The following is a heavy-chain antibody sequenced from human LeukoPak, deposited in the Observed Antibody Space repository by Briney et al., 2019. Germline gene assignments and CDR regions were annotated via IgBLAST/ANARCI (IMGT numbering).Heavy chain of an antibody. Sequence: PGGPLRLSCAASGFTFDDYAMHWVRQAPGKGLEWVSGISWNSGSIGYADSVKGRFTISRDNAKNSLYLQMNSLRAEDTALYYCAKDMKDRHGSSWYYFYYYGMDVWGQGTTVTVSS. CDR3: AKDMKDRHGSSWYYFYYYGMDV. CDR1: GFTFDDYA. V-gene: IGHV3-9*01. J-gene: IGHJ6*02. D-gene: IGHD6-13*01. CDR2: ISWNSGSI.